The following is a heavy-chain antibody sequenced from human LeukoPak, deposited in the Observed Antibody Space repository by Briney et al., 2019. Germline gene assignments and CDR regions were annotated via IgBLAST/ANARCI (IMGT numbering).Heavy chain of an antibody. Sequence: PGGSLRLSCAASGFTFSTYNMNWVRQAPGKGLEWVSYISSSSRTIYYADSVKGRFTISRDNAKNSLYLQMNSLRAEDTAVYYCARMNDYGDPAWWGQGTLVTVSS. D-gene: IGHD4-17*01. V-gene: IGHV3-48*01. J-gene: IGHJ4*02. CDR2: ISSSSRTI. CDR1: GFTFSTYN. CDR3: ARMNDYGDPAW.